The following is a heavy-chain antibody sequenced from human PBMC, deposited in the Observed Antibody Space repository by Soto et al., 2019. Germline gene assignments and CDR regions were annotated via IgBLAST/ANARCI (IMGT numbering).Heavy chain of an antibody. CDR1: GFTFSNYA. D-gene: IGHD4-17*01. J-gene: IGHJ4*02. CDR3: AKEPYGNYGSDFDY. CDR2: VSGSADGT. Sequence: EVQLLESGGGLVQPGGSLRLSCAGAGFTFSNYAMSWVRQAPGKGLEWVSAVSGSADGTYYADSVKGRFTISRDNSKNILYMQMNSLRAEDTAVYYCAKEPYGNYGSDFDYWGQGTLVTVSS. V-gene: IGHV3-23*01.